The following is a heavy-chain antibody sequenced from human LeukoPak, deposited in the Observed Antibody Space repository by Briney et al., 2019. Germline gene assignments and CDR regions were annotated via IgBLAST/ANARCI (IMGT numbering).Heavy chain of an antibody. CDR3: ARGNYRHIVVVTAQSRGWPEYFQH. CDR2: ISSIGSTI. Sequence: PGGSLRLSCAASGFTFSSYEMNWVRQASGKGREWVSYISSIGSTIYYADSVKGRFTISRDNAKNSLYLQMNSLRAEDTAVYYCARGNYRHIVVVTAQSRGWPEYFQHWGQGTLVTVSS. J-gene: IGHJ1*01. V-gene: IGHV3-48*03. D-gene: IGHD2-21*02. CDR1: GFTFSSYE.